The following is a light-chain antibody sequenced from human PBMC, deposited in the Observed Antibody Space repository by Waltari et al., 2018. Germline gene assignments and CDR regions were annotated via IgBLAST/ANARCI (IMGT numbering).Light chain of an antibody. CDR2: DAS. J-gene: IGKJ4*01. Sequence: EIVLTQSPATLSLSPGERATLSCRASQSVSSDLAWYQQKPGQAPRLRMCDASTRSAGIAASFSGSGAGTDCTLTSNSLEAGDGAVDDCLQRGDWAALAFGVGTEVESK. CDR1: QSVSSD. V-gene: IGKV3-11*01. CDR3: LQRGDWAALA.